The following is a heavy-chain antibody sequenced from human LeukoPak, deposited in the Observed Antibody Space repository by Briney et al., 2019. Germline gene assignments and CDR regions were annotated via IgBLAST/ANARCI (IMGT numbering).Heavy chain of an antibody. Sequence: GGSLRLSCAASGFTFSMYAMNWLRQAPGKGLEWVSGISGSGGSTYYADSVKGRFTISRDNSKNTLYLQMNSLRAEDTAVYHCAKGRKSYYYGMDVWGQGTTVTVSS. CDR2: ISGSGGST. CDR1: GFTFSMYA. CDR3: AKGRKSYYYGMDV. V-gene: IGHV3-23*01. D-gene: IGHD1-14*01. J-gene: IGHJ6*02.